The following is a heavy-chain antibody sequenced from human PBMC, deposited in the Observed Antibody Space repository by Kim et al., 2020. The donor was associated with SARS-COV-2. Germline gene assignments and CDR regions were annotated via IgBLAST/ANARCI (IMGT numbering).Heavy chain of an antibody. V-gene: IGHV4-31*03. CDR3: ARDRAPTLRYFVWTRYWVLDL. CDR2: IYYSGST. CDR1: GGSISSGGYY. J-gene: IGHJ2*01. Sequence: SETLSLTCTVSGGSISSGGYYWGWIRQPPGKGLEWIGYIYYSGSTYYNPSLKSRVTISVDTSKNQFSLKLSSVTAADTAVYYCARDRAPTLRYFVWTRYWVLDLWGRGPLLPLPS. D-gene: IGHD3-9*01.